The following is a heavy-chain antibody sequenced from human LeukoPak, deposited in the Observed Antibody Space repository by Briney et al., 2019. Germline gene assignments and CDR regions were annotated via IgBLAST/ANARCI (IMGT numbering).Heavy chain of an antibody. CDR3: ARHGGDYGVKVPFDY. CDR1: GYTFTSYG. V-gene: IGHV1-18*01. CDR2: FSAYNGNT. J-gene: IGHJ4*02. Sequence: ASVKVSCKASGYTFTSYGISWVRQAPGQGLGLMGWFSAYNGNTNYAQKLQGRVTMTTDTSTSTAYLELSSLRTDDTAIYYCARHGGDYGVKVPFDYWGQGTLVTVSS. D-gene: IGHD4-17*01.